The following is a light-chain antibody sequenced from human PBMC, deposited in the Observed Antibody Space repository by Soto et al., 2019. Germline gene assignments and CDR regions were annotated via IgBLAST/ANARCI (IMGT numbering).Light chain of an antibody. CDR1: SSDVGGYNY. CDR2: DVS. CDR3: SSYTSSSTLYV. J-gene: IGLJ1*01. V-gene: IGLV2-14*01. Sequence: QSVLTQPASVSGSPGQSITISCTRTSSDVGGYNYVSWYQQHPGKAPKLMIYDVSNRPSGVSNRLSGSKSGNTASLTISGLQAEDEADYYCSSYTSSSTLYVFGTGTKLTVL.